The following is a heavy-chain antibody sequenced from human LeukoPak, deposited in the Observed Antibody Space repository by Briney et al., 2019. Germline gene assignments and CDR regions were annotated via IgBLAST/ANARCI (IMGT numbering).Heavy chain of an antibody. CDR3: TRFVYGAAADETGGH. D-gene: IGHD6-13*01. V-gene: IGHV1-46*03. CDR1: GYTFTSYY. CDR2: INPSGGST. Sequence: GASVKVSCKASGYTFTSYYMHWVRQAPGQGLEWMGIINPSGGSTSYAQKFQGRVTMTRDMSTSTVYMELSSLRSEDTAVYYCTRFVYGAAADETGGHWGQGTLVTVSS. J-gene: IGHJ4*02.